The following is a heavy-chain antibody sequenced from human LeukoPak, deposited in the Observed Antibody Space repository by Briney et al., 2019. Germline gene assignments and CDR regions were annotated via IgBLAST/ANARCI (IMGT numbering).Heavy chain of an antibody. V-gene: IGHV3-21*01. CDR3: ASGDGYNFLTPYNFDY. D-gene: IGHD5-24*01. Sequence: GGSLRLSCAASGFTFSSYSMNWVRQAPGKGLEWVSSISSSSSYIYYADSVKGRFTISRDNAKNSLYLQMNSLRAEDTAVYYCASGDGYNFLTPYNFDYWGQGTLVTVSS. CDR1: GFTFSSYS. J-gene: IGHJ4*02. CDR2: ISSSSSYI.